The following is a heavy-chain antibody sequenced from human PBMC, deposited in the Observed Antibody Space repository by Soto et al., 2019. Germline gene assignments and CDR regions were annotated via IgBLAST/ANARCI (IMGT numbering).Heavy chain of an antibody. CDR2: IYSDNNT. Sequence: EVQLVETGGDLIQPGGSLRLSCAASGFTVSSDSMTWVRQAPGKGLEWISIIYSDNNTDYADSVKGRFSISRDTSKNIVYLQMNSLRAEDPAEYYCARHYSAMGVWGQGTTVTVSS. V-gene: IGHV3-53*02. J-gene: IGHJ6*02. CDR3: ARHYSAMGV. CDR1: GFTVSSDS.